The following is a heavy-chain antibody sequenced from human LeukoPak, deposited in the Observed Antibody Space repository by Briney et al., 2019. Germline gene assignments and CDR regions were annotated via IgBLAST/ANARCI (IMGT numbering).Heavy chain of an antibody. CDR2: IYHSGST. J-gene: IGHJ2*01. CDR3: ASSSTWIRAGGFDL. Sequence: KTSETLSLTCAVSGGSISSGGYSWSWIRQPPGKGLEWIGYIYHSGSTYYNPSLKSRVTISVDRSKNQFSLKLSSVTAADTAVYYCASSSTWIRAGGFDLWGRGTLVTVSS. CDR1: GGSISSGGYS. D-gene: IGHD5-12*01. V-gene: IGHV4-30-2*01.